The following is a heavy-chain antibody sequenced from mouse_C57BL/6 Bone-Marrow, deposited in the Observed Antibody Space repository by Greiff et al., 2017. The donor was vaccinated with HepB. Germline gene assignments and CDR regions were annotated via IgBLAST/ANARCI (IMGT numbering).Heavy chain of an antibody. D-gene: IGHD1-1*01. CDR3: ARSAYYYGSSYGGDY. J-gene: IGHJ4*01. CDR2: IYPGDGDT. CDR1: GYAFSSSW. V-gene: IGHV1-82*01. Sequence: VQVVESGPELVKPGASVKISCKASGYAFSSSWMNWVKQRPGKGLEWIGRIYPGDGDTNYNGKFKGKATLTADKSSSTAYMQLSSLTSEDSAVYFCARSAYYYGSSYGGDYWGQGTSVTVSS.